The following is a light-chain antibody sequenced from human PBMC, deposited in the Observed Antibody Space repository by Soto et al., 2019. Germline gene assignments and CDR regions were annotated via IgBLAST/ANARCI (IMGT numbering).Light chain of an antibody. CDR1: QGISSA. Sequence: AIQLTQSPSSLSASVGDRVTITCRASQGISSALAWYQQKPGKAPKLLIYDASSLESGVPSRFSGSGSWTDFTLTISRLQPEDFATYYCQQFNSYPPLTFGQGTRLEIK. CDR2: DAS. CDR3: QQFNSYPPLT. J-gene: IGKJ5*01. V-gene: IGKV1-13*02.